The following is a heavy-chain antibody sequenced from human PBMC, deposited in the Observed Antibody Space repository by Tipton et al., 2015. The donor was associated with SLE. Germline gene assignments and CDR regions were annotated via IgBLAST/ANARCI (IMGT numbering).Heavy chain of an antibody. D-gene: IGHD6-19*01. CDR3: ARSLASSVWYGEGSDDAFDI. J-gene: IGHJ3*02. Sequence: SLRLSCAASGFDFSDYGMNWVRQAPGKGLEWVSSITSGSRYIYYGDSVKDRFTISRDNAKNTLYLQMNSLRAEDTAVYYCARSLASSVWYGEGSDDAFDIWGQGTMVTVSS. V-gene: IGHV3-21*01. CDR1: GFDFSDYG. CDR2: ITSGSRYI.